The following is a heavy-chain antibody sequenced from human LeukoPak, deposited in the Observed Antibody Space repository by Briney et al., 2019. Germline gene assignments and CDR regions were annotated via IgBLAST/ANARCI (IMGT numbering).Heavy chain of an antibody. J-gene: IGHJ6*03. Sequence: GGSLRLSCAASGFTFSSYGMHWVRQAPGKGLEWVTGIQYDGSNTYYADSVKGRFTISRDNSKNTLYLEVNSLRAEDTAVYYCAKDPYSNGPLGYYMEVWGKGTTVTVSS. D-gene: IGHD4-11*01. CDR3: AKDPYSNGPLGYYMEV. V-gene: IGHV3-30*02. CDR1: GFTFSSYG. CDR2: IQYDGSNT.